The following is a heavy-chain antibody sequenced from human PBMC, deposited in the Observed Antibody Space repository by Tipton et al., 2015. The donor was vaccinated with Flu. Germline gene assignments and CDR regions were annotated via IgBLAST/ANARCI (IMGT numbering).Heavy chain of an antibody. CDR3: AREFYESARHYYYGMDV. V-gene: IGHV3-53*01. CDR2: IYSGGTT. Sequence: QLVQSGGGLIQPGGSLRLSCAVSGFTVSTNFMSWVRQAPGKGLEWVSIIYSGGTTYYADSVKGRFTISRDNSKNTLFLQMDSLRAEDTAVYYCAREFYESARHYYYGMDVWGQGITVTVSS. CDR1: GFTVSTNF. D-gene: IGHD3-22*01. J-gene: IGHJ6*02.